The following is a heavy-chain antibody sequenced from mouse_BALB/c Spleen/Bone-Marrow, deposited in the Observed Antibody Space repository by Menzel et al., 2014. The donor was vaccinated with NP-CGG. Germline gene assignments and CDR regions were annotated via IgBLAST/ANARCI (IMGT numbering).Heavy chain of an antibody. Sequence: SGAELVKPGASVKLSCKASGYTFSSYYMYWVKQRPGQGLEWIGEINPSNGGTKSNEKFKSKATLTVDKSSSTAYMQLSSLTSEDSAVYYCTRSNYGYWYFDVWGAGTTVTVSS. CDR3: TRSNYGYWYFDV. CDR2: INPSNGGT. CDR1: GYTFSSYY. J-gene: IGHJ1*01. D-gene: IGHD1-1*01. V-gene: IGHV1S81*02.